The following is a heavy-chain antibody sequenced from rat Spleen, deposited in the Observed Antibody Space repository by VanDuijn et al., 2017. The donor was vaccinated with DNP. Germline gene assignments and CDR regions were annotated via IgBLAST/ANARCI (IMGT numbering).Heavy chain of an antibody. V-gene: IGHV4-2*01. Sequence: EVRLVESGGGLVQPGRSLKLSCAASGFNFIDYWMGWVRQAPGTGQEWIGEINKDSSKINYTPSLKDNFTISRDNAQNTLYLQMSKLGSEDTAIYYCARTAYYAMDAWGQGTSVTVSS. CDR3: ARTAYYAMDA. CDR1: GFNFIDYW. CDR2: INKDSSKI. D-gene: IGHD2-6*01. J-gene: IGHJ4*01.